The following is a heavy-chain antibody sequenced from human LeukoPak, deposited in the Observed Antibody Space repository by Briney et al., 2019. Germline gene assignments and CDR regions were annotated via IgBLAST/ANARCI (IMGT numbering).Heavy chain of an antibody. CDR1: GGSISSSSYY. CDR2: IYYSGST. J-gene: IGHJ4*02. D-gene: IGHD2-2*01. CDR3: ARAVVPAAKSYYFDY. V-gene: IGHV4-39*07. Sequence: PSETLSLTCTVSGGSISSSSYYWGWIRQPPGKGREWIGSIYYSGSTYYNPSLKSRVTISVDTSKNQFSLKLSSVTAADTAVYYCARAVVPAAKSYYFDYWGQGTLVTVSS.